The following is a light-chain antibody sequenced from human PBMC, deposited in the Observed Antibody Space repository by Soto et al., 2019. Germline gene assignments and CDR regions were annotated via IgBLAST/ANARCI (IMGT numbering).Light chain of an antibody. CDR3: QHYNSYSEA. Sequence: DIQMTQSPSSLSASVGDRVIITCRASQGIRDALGWYQQKPGKVPKRLIYSASSLQNGVPSRFSGSGSETVFTLTISSLQPEDFATYYCQHYNSYSEAFGQGTKVELK. J-gene: IGKJ1*01. CDR2: SAS. CDR1: QGIRDA. V-gene: IGKV1-17*01.